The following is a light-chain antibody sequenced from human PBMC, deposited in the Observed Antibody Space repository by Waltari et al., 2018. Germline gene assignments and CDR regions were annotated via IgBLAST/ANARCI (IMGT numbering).Light chain of an antibody. J-gene: IGKJ4*01. CDR1: QSVSTY. CDR3: QQRSDWPLT. CDR2: DAS. V-gene: IGKV3-11*01. Sequence: EIVLTQSPATLSLSPGERATLSCRASQSVSTYLGWYQQKPGQAPRLRIFDASSRATGFPARFSATGSGTDFTLTISSLEPEDFATYYCQQRSDWPLTFGGGTKVELK.